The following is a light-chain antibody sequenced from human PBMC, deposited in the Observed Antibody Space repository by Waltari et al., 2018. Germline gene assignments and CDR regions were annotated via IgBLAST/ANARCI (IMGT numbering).Light chain of an antibody. Sequence: DIQMTQSPSSLSASVGDRVTIPCRASQSINTYLNWYQQKPGKAPKLLIYGASSLQSGVPSRFSGSGSGTDFTLTISSLQPEDFATYYCQQSYRTPLAFGPGTKLEIK. CDR3: QQSYRTPLA. CDR1: QSINTY. V-gene: IGKV1-39*01. J-gene: IGKJ2*01. CDR2: GAS.